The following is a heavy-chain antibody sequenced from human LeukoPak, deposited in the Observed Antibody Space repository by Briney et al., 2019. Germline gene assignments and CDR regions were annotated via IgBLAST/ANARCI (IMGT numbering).Heavy chain of an antibody. V-gene: IGHV3-30-3*01. D-gene: IGHD4-11*01. CDR2: ISYDGSNK. J-gene: IGHJ4*02. CDR3: ASGSTVTLQGTLDY. CDR1: GFTFSSYA. Sequence: PGGSLRLSCAASGFTFSSYAMHWVRQAPGKGLEWVAVISYDGSNKYYADSVKGRFTISRDNSKNTLYLQMNSLRAEDTAVYYCASGSTVTLQGTLDYWGQGTLVTVSS.